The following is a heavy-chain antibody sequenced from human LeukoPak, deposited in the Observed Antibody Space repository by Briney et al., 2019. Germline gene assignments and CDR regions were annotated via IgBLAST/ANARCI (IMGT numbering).Heavy chain of an antibody. CDR3: AKRDNVYYYYGMDV. Sequence: SVKVSCKASGCTFSSYAISWVRQAPGQGLEWMGGIIPIFGTANYAQKFQGRVTITADKSTSTAYMELSSLRSEDTAVYYCAKRDNVYYYYGMDVWGKGTTVTVSS. CDR2: IIPIFGTA. CDR1: GCTFSSYA. J-gene: IGHJ6*04. D-gene: IGHD1-14*01. V-gene: IGHV1-69*06.